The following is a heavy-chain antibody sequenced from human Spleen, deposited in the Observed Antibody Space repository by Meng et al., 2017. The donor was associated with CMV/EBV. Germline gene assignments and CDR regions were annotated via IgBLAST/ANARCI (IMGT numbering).Heavy chain of an antibody. CDR3: ARDYDSTGLNDY. CDR2: IYYSGST. CDR1: GGSISSSSYY. Sequence: SETLSLTCTVSGGSISSSSYYWGWIRQPPGKGLEWIGSIYYSGSTYYNPSLKSRVTISVDTSKNQFSLKLSSVTAADTAVYYCARDYDSTGLNDYWGQGTLVTVSS. V-gene: IGHV4-39*07. J-gene: IGHJ4*02. D-gene: IGHD3-22*01.